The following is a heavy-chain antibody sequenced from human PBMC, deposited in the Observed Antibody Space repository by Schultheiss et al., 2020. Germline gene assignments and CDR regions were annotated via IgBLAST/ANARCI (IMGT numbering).Heavy chain of an antibody. J-gene: IGHJ5*02. D-gene: IGHD6-19*01. CDR3: AADVAVAVDLWNWFDP. Sequence: SLKISCAASGFTFSSYAMSWVRQAPGKGLEWVSAISGSGGSTYYADSVKGRFTISRDNSKNTLYLQMNSLRAEDTAVYYCAADVAVAVDLWNWFDPWGQGTLVTVSS. CDR2: ISGSGGST. V-gene: IGHV3-23*01. CDR1: GFTFSSYA.